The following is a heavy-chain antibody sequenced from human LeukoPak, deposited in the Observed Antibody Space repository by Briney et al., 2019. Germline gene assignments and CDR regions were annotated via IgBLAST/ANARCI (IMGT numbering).Heavy chain of an antibody. CDR2: IYHSGSA. Sequence: PSETLSLTCTVSGGSISNYQWSWIRQPPGKSLEWIGNIYHSGSANYNPSLKSRVIISVDTSKNHFSLKLSPVIAADTAVYYCARVGVDHSGNTIKYFFDSWGQGTLVTVSS. J-gene: IGHJ4*02. V-gene: IGHV4-59*01. CDR3: ARVGVDHSGNTIKYFFDS. D-gene: IGHD4-23*01. CDR1: GGSISNYQ.